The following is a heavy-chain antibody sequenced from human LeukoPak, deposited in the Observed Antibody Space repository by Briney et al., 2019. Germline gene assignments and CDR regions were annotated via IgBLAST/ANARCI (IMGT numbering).Heavy chain of an antibody. CDR3: ARLPLGSFDWLPGYYFDY. V-gene: IGHV4-59*01. CDR1: GGSISSYY. D-gene: IGHD3-9*01. J-gene: IGHJ4*02. Sequence: RSSETLSLTCTVSGGSISSYYWSWIRQPPGKGLEWIGYIYYSGSTNYNPSLKSRVTISVDTSKNQFSLKLSSVTAADTAVYYCARLPLGSFDWLPGYYFDYWGQGTLVTVSS. CDR2: IYYSGST.